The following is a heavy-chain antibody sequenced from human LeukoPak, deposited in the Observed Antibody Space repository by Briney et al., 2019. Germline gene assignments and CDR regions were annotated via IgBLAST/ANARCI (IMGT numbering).Heavy chain of an antibody. CDR3: AREGNSGYDYVDY. CDR1: GGSISSYY. J-gene: IGHJ4*02. D-gene: IGHD5-12*01. Sequence: PSETLSLTCTVSGGSISSYYWSWIRQPPGKGLEWIGYIYYSGSTNYNPSLKSRVTISVDTSKNQFSLRVTSVTAADTAVYYCAREGNSGYDYVDYWGQGTLVTVSS. CDR2: IYYSGST. V-gene: IGHV4-59*01.